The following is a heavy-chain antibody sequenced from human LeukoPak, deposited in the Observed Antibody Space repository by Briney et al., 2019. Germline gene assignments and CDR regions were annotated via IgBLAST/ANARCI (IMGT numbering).Heavy chain of an antibody. V-gene: IGHV4-30-4*01. CDR2: IYYSGST. D-gene: IGHD5-18*01. CDR3: ATYSYGYYYYYGMDV. J-gene: IGHJ6*02. CDR1: GGSISSGDYY. Sequence: SQTLSLTCTVSGGSISSGDYYWSWIRQPPGKGLEWIGYIYYSGSTNYNPSLKSRVTISVDTSKNQFSLKLSSVTAADTAVYYCATYSYGYYYYYGMDVWGQGTTVTVSS.